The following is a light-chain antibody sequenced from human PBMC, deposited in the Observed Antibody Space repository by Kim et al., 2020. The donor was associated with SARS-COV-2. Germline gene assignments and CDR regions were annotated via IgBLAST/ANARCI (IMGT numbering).Light chain of an antibody. CDR1: QDISSR. J-gene: IGKJ2*01. V-gene: IGKV1-12*01. CDR2: SAS. Sequence: DSQMTQSPSSVSASVGDRVTIACRASQDISSRLAWYEQKPGKAPKLLIFSASSLQSGVPSRFSGSGSGTAFTLTINSLQPEDFATYYCQQVNSFPYTFGQGTKL. CDR3: QQVNSFPYT.